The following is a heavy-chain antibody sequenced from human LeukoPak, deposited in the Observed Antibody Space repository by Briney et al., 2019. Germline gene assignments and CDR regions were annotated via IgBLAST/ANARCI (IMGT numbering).Heavy chain of an antibody. Sequence: PGGSLRLSRAASGFTFSSYGMSWVRQAPGKGLEWVAYIKQDGSEKYYMDSVKGRFTISRDNAKNSLYLQMNSLRAEDTAVYYCARDPSRGYSYGSSDYWGQGSLVTVSS. CDR3: ARDPSRGYSYGSSDY. J-gene: IGHJ4*02. D-gene: IGHD5-18*01. V-gene: IGHV3-7*01. CDR1: GFTFSSYG. CDR2: IKQDGSEK.